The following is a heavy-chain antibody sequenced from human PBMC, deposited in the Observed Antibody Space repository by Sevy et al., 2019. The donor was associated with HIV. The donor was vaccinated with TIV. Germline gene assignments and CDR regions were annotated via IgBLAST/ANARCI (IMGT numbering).Heavy chain of an antibody. CDR2: ISGGGDGT. D-gene: IGHD3-22*01. CDR3: AKRPYYYYNSDGHLVSSTEEADY. J-gene: IGHJ4*02. Sequence: GGSLRLSCAASGFTFNIYAMSWVRQAPGKGLEWLSAISGGGDGTYYADSVKGRFTISGDNSRNTLYRQTNSLRAEDTAVYYCAKRPYYYYNSDGHLVSSTEEADYWGQGTLVTVSS. V-gene: IGHV3-23*01. CDR1: GFTFNIYA.